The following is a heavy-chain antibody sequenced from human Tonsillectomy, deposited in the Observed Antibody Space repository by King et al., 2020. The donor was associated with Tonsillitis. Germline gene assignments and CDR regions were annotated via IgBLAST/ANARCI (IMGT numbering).Heavy chain of an antibody. D-gene: IGHD7-27*01. V-gene: IGHV6-1*01. CDR2: THYRAGWYN. CDR3: ARYPDWGHAFDI. J-gene: IGHJ3*02. CDR1: GASDYSNRDA. Sequence: VQLQQSGPGLVKPSQTLSLTCAISGASDYSNRDALNWIRESPSRGLEWLRRTHYRAGWYNDYAGAVRSRITINADTSKNQFSLQLNSVIPDDTAVYYCARYPDWGHAFDIWGQGTVVTVSS.